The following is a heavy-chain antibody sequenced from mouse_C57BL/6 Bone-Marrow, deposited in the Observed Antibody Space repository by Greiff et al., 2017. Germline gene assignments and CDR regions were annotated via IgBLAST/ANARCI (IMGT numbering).Heavy chain of an antibody. CDR2: ISYDGSN. V-gene: IGHV3-6*01. J-gene: IGHJ2*01. CDR3: ARGRALDY. CDR1: GYSITSGYY. Sequence: EVKLVESGPGLVKPSQSLSLTCSVTGYSITSGYYWNWIRQFPGNKLEWMGYISYDGSNNYNPSLKNRISITRDTSKNQFFLKLNSVTTEDTATYYCARGRALDYWGQGTTLTVSS.